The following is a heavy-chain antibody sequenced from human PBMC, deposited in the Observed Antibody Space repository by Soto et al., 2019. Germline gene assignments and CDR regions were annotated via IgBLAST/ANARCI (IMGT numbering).Heavy chain of an antibody. CDR2: IRSKANSYAT. Sequence: PGGSLRLSCAASGFTFSGSAMHWVRQAPGKGLEWVGRIRSKANSYATAYAASVKGRFTISRDDSKNTLYLQMNSLKTEDTAVYYCTTDLGILTDQRYYYYYYGMDVWGQGTTVTVSS. V-gene: IGHV3-73*01. CDR3: TTDLGILTDQRYYYYYYGMDV. D-gene: IGHD3-9*01. J-gene: IGHJ6*02. CDR1: GFTFSGSA.